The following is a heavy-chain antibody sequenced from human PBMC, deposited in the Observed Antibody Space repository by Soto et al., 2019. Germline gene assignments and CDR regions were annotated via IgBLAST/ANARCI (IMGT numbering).Heavy chain of an antibody. V-gene: IGHV4-31*01. D-gene: IGHD1-26*01. Sequence: QVQLQESGPGLVKPSQTLSLTCTVSGGSISSGGYYWSWIRQHPGKGLECIGYIYYSGSTYYSPXLXRXXTISVDTSKNQFSLKLSSVTAADTAVYYCARTPLLWGQGTLVTVSS. CDR1: GGSISSGGYY. CDR3: ARTPLL. J-gene: IGHJ4*02. CDR2: IYYSGST.